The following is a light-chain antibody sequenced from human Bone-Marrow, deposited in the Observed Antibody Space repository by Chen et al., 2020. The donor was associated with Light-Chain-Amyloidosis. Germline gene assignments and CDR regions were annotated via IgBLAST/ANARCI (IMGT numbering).Light chain of an antibody. CDR1: SSDVGGDNH. V-gene: IGLV2-14*01. J-gene: IGLJ1*01. Sequence: QSALTQPASVSGSPGQSITISCTGTSSDVGGDNHVSWYQQHPDKAPKLMIYEVTNRPSWVPDRFSGTKSDNTASLTSSGIQTEDEADYFCSSYTITNTLVFESGTRVTVL. CDR3: SSYTITNTLV. CDR2: EVT.